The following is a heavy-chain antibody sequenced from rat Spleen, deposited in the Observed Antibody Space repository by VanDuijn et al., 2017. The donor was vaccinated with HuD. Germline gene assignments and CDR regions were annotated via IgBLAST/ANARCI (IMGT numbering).Heavy chain of an antibody. J-gene: IGHJ2*01. D-gene: IGHD1-1*01. CDR2: ISTGGGST. CDR1: GFTFSNYY. CDR3: ARENYYSGDY. V-gene: IGHV5-25*01. Sequence: EVQLVESGGGLVQPGRSMQLSCAASGFTFSNYYMAWVRQAPTKGLEWVAYISTGGGSTYYPASVKGRFTISRENAQNTLYLQMNSLRSEDTATYYCARENYYSGDYWGQGVMVTVSS.